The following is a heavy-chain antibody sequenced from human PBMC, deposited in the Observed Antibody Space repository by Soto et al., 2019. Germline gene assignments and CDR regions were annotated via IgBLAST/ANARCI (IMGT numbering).Heavy chain of an antibody. CDR1: GFTFSSYS. D-gene: IGHD5-18*01. Sequence: EVQLVESGGGLVKPGGSLRLSCAASGFTFSSYSMNWVRQAPGKGLEWVSSISSSSSYIYYADSVKGRFTISRDNAKNTLYLQMNSLRAEDTAEYYCARDTAMETPGFDYWGQGTLVTVSS. J-gene: IGHJ4*02. CDR2: ISSSSSYI. V-gene: IGHV3-21*01. CDR3: ARDTAMETPGFDY.